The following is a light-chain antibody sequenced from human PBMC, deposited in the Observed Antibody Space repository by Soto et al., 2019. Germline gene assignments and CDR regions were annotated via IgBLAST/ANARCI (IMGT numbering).Light chain of an antibody. CDR2: AAS. Sequence: DIHMTRSPSSLVASVGDRVTITCSSSQGISSFLAWYQQKPGKVPKLLVYAASAWQSGVPSRFSGSGSGTDFTLTISGLHPEDFATYYCQKYNTAPLTFCQGRRLEIK. V-gene: IGKV1-27*01. CDR3: QKYNTAPLT. J-gene: IGKJ5*01. CDR1: QGISSF.